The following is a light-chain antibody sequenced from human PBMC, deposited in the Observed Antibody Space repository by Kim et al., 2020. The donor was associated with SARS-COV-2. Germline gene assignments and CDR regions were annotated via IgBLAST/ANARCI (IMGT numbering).Light chain of an antibody. CDR3: AAWDDNLNGVG. J-gene: IGLJ2*01. CDR1: FSNVGRNT. V-gene: IGLV1-44*01. CDR2: GYN. Sequence: GQRVTISCSGSFSNVGRNTVNWWQQFPGTAPKLLIFGYNQRPSGVPARFSGSKSGTSASLAISGLQSEDEADDYCAAWDDNLNGVGFGGGTQLTVL.